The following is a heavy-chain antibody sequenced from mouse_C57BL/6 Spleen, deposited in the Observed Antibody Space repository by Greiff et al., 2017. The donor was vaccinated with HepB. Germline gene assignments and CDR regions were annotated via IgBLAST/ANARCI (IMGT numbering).Heavy chain of an antibody. CDR2: IYPRSGNT. Sequence: QVQLQQSGAELARPGASVKLSCKASGYTFTSYGISWVKQRTGQGLEWIGEIYPRSGNTYYNEKFKGKATLTADKSSSTAYMELRSLTSEDSAVYFCARSGVTTVVDDFDYWGQGTTLTVSS. CDR3: ARSGVTTVVDDFDY. D-gene: IGHD1-1*01. J-gene: IGHJ2*01. V-gene: IGHV1-81*01. CDR1: GYTFTSYG.